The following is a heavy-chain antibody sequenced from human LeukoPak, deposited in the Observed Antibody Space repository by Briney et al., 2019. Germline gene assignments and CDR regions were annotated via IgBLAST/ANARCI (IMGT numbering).Heavy chain of an antibody. D-gene: IGHD2-8*01. CDR2: ISNDGNNK. Sequence: TGGSLRLSCAASGFIFSSYDMYWVRQAPGKGLEWVAVISNDGNNKQYADSVKGRFTISRDNSKNTLYLQMNSLRADDTAVYHCAKDGLMRFFDYLGQGTLVTVSS. CDR1: GFIFSSYD. CDR3: AKDGLMRFFDY. V-gene: IGHV3-30*18. J-gene: IGHJ4*02.